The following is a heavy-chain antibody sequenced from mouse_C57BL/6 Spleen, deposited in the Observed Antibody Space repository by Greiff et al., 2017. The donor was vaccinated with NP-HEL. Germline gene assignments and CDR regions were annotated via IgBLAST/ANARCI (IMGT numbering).Heavy chain of an antibody. CDR3: AIGGYYKLWYFDV. Sequence: EVQLQQSGPELVKPGASVKISCKASGYSFTDYNMNWVKQSNGKSLEWIGVINPNYGTTSYNQKFKGKATLTVDQSSSTAYMQRNSLTSEDSAVYYSAIGGYYKLWYFDVWGTGTTVTVAP. J-gene: IGHJ1*03. CDR1: GYSFTDYN. CDR2: INPNYGTT. D-gene: IGHD2-3*01. V-gene: IGHV1-39*01.